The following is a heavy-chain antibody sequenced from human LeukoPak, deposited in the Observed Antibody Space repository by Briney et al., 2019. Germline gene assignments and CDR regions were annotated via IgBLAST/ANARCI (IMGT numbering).Heavy chain of an antibody. CDR2: ISHSGTT. CDR1: GGSFSGYD. D-gene: IGHD2-15*01. V-gene: IGHV4-34*01. J-gene: IGHJ6*02. CDR3: ARSPRGWWQTPYGMDV. Sequence: SQTLSLTCAVYGGSFSGYDWRWIRQPPGNGLEWIGEISHSGTTNYHPSLKSRVTISVDTSTNQFSLKLISVTAADTAVYYRARSPRGWWQTPYGMDVWGQGTTVTVSS.